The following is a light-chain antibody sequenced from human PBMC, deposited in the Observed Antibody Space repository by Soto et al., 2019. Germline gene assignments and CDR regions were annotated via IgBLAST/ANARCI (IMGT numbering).Light chain of an antibody. CDR3: SSYTSSSTYV. CDR2: EVS. Sequence: QSALTQPASVSGSPGQSITISCTGTSSDVGGYNYVSWYQQHPGKAPKLMIYEVSNRPSGVSNRFSGSKSGNTASLIISGLQAEDEADYYCSSYTSSSTYVFGTGPKLSVL. V-gene: IGLV2-14*01. J-gene: IGLJ1*01. CDR1: SSDVGGYNY.